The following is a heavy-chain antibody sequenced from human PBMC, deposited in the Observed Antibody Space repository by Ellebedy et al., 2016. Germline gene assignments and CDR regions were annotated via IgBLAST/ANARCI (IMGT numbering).Heavy chain of an antibody. J-gene: IGHJ4*02. Sequence: ASVKVSXXASGYTFTGYYMHWVRQAPGQGLEWMGWINPNSGGTNYAQKFQGWVTMTRNTSIGTAYMELSSLRSEDTAVYYCARVRSSNLLGLIDYWGQGTLVTVSS. D-gene: IGHD2-2*01. V-gene: IGHV1-2*04. CDR3: ARVRSSNLLGLIDY. CDR1: GYTFTGYY. CDR2: INPNSGGT.